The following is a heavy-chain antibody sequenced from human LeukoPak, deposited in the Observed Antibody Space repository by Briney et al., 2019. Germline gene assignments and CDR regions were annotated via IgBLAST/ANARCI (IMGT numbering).Heavy chain of an antibody. Sequence: GGSLRLSCAASGFTVYSYAMSWVRQAPGKGLEWVSAIRGSGVATFYADSVKGRFTISRDNSRNTLYLQMNSLRAEDTAVYFCASRVDTTLVWGQGTLVTVSS. CDR3: ASRVDTTLV. CDR2: IRGSGVAT. D-gene: IGHD1-1*01. V-gene: IGHV3-23*01. J-gene: IGHJ4*02. CDR1: GFTVYSYA.